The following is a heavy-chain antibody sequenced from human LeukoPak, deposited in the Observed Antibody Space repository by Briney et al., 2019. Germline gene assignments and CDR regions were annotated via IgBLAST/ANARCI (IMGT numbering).Heavy chain of an antibody. CDR3: ARGRYYYDTSGYYYGY. CDR1: GYTFTGSY. V-gene: IGHV1-2*02. Sequence: ASVKVSCKASGYTFTGSYMHWVRQAPGQGLEWMGWINPNSGGTNYAQKFQGRVTMTRDTSISTAYMELSRLRSDDTAVYYCARGRYYYDTSGYYYGYWGQGTLVTVSS. CDR2: INPNSGGT. D-gene: IGHD3-22*01. J-gene: IGHJ4*02.